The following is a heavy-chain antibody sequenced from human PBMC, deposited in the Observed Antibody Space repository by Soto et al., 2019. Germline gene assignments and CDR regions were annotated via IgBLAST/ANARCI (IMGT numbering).Heavy chain of an antibody. CDR3: AKKVPSAPPIDY. J-gene: IGHJ4*02. CDR2: ISGSGGST. Sequence: GGSLRLSCATSGVPFSNYAMTWVRQAPGKGLEWVSAISGSGGSTFYPDSVKGRFTISRDNSKNTLYLQMNSLRAEDTAIYYCAKKVPSAPPIDYWGQGTLVTVSS. CDR1: GVPFSNYA. V-gene: IGHV3-23*01.